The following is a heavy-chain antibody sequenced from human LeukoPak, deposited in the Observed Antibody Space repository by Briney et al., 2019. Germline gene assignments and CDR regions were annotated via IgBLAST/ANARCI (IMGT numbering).Heavy chain of an antibody. Sequence: GRSLRLSCAASGFTFTAYLIHLVRQAPGKGLEWVAVMSSDGNAMFYADSVKGRFTISRDNSKNTLYLQMNSLRAEDTAVYYCVRESEYYFDHSASFDYWGQGTLVTVSS. D-gene: IGHD3-22*01. V-gene: IGHV3-30-3*01. CDR3: VRESEYYFDHSASFDY. CDR1: GFTFTAYL. CDR2: MSSDGNAM. J-gene: IGHJ4*02.